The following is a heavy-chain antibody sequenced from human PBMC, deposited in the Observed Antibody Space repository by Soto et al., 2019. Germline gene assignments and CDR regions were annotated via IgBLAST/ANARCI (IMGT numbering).Heavy chain of an antibody. V-gene: IGHV1-69*13. J-gene: IGHJ6*02. CDR3: ARVNGMDV. CDR1: GGTFSSYA. Sequence: GASVKVSCTASGGTFSSYAISLVRQAPGQGXXWXXGXXXXXGXXXYAQKFQGRVTITADESTSKAYMELGSLRSEDTAVDYCARVNGMDVWGQGTTVTASS. CDR2: XXXXXGXX.